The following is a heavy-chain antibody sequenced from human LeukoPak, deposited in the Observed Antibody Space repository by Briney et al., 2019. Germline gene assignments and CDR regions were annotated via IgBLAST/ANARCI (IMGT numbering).Heavy chain of an antibody. CDR1: GYTFTTYC. D-gene: IGHD6-13*01. J-gene: IGHJ5*02. Sequence: LWASVTVSCQASGYTFTTYCISWVRQAPGQVLEWMGWISTYNGNTIYAQKLQGTVTMTTDPSTSTAYMELRSLRSDDTAVYYCARERQQLVQGGWFDPWGQGTLVSVSS. CDR2: ISTYNGNT. CDR3: ARERQQLVQGGWFDP. V-gene: IGHV1-18*01.